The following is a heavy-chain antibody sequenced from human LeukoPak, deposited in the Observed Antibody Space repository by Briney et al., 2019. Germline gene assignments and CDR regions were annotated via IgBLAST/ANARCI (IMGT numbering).Heavy chain of an antibody. CDR3: ARDLVTMTSDDIGY. CDR2: ISPSGGST. V-gene: IGHV1-2*02. D-gene: IGHD3-22*01. Sequence: GASVKVSCKASGYTFTSYYMHWVRQAPGQGLEWMGIISPSGGSTNYAQKFQGRVTMTRDTSISTAYMELSRLRSDDTAVYYCARDLVTMTSDDIGYWGQGTLVTVSS. J-gene: IGHJ4*02. CDR1: GYTFTSYY.